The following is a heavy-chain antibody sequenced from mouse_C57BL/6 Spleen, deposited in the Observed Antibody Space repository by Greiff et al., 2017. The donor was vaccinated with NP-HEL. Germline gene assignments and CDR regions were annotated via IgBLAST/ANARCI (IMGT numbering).Heavy chain of an antibody. J-gene: IGHJ3*01. D-gene: IGHD1-1*01. CDR3: ARNWGPYASSLGFAY. Sequence: QVQLKESGPGLVQPSQSLSITCTVSGFSLTSYGVHWVRQSPGKGLEWLGVIWSGGSTDYNAAFISRLSISKDNSKSQVFFKMNSLQADDTAIYYCARNWGPYASSLGFAYWGQGTLVTVSA. CDR1: GFSLTSYG. CDR2: IWSGGST. V-gene: IGHV2-2*01.